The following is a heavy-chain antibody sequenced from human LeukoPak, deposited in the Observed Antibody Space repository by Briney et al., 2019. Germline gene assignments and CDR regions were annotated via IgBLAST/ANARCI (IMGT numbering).Heavy chain of an antibody. D-gene: IGHD6-19*01. CDR3: AKDRIIRYFGSIAVAGDFDF. V-gene: IGHV3-30-3*01. CDR2: ISYDGSNK. CDR1: GFTFSSYA. J-gene: IGHJ4*02. Sequence: PGGSLRLSCAASGFTFSSYAMHWVRQAPGKGLEWVAVISYDGSNKYYADSVKGRFTISRDNSKNTLYLQMNGLRAEDTAVYYCAKDRIIRYFGSIAVAGDFDFWGQGTLVTVSS.